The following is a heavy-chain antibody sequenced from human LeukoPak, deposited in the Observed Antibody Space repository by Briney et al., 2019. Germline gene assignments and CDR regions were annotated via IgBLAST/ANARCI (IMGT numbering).Heavy chain of an antibody. CDR2: INHNGST. V-gene: IGHV4-34*01. CDR3: ARVPSYYYGMDV. J-gene: IGHJ6*02. CDR1: GGSFSGYY. Sequence: PSETLSLTCAVYGGSFSGYYWSWIRQPPGKGLEWIGEINHNGSTNYNPSLKSRVTISVDTSKNQFSLKLSSVTAADTAVYYCARVPSYYYGMDVWGQGTTVTVSS.